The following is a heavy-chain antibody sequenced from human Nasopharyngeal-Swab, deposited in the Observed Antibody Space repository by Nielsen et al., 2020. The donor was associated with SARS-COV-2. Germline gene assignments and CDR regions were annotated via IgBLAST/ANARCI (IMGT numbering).Heavy chain of an antibody. CDR1: NGSINSYY. CDR3: ARVALGSYLRGRGMDV. CDR2: IDVSGST. J-gene: IGHJ6*02. V-gene: IGHV4-59*13. D-gene: IGHD3-16*02. Sequence: SETLSLTCTVSNGSINSYYWSWIRQPPGKGLEWIGSIDVSGSTISNPSLKSQVTMSVDTSKNQFSLNLTSVTAADTAVYYCARVALGSYLRGRGMDVWGQGTTVTVSS.